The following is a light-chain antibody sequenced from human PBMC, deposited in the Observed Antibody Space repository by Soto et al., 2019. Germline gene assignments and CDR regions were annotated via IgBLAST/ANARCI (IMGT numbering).Light chain of an antibody. Sequence: EIVLTQSPGNLSLSQGERATLSCRASQSVSSSYLAWYQQKPGQAPRLLIYGASSRATGIPDRFSGSGSGTDFTLTISRLEPEDFAVYYCQQYGSSPQTFGQGTKVDIK. CDR2: GAS. J-gene: IGKJ1*01. CDR1: QSVSSSY. V-gene: IGKV3-20*01. CDR3: QQYGSSPQT.